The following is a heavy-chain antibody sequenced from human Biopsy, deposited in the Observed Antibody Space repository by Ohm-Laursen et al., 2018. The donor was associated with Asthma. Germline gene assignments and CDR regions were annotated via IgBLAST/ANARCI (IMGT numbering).Heavy chain of an antibody. CDR1: GYTFNSAG. CDR3: ARAVDYSHYYGIDV. Sequence: PSVYVSCKTSGYTFNSAGIAWVRQAPGQGLEWMGWISVYNGNTKVAQKLQDRVTMITDTSTSTAYMELRSLRSDDTAVYFCARAVDYSHYYGIDVWGQGTTVTVS. D-gene: IGHD3-10*01. V-gene: IGHV1-18*01. CDR2: ISVYNGNT. J-gene: IGHJ6*02.